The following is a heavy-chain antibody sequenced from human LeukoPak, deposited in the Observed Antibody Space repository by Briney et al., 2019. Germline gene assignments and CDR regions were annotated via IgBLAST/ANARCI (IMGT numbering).Heavy chain of an antibody. J-gene: IGHJ3*02. Sequence: GGSLRLSCAASGFTFSSYWMSWVRQAPGKGLEWVSSISSSSSYIYYADSVKGRFTISRDNAKNSLYLQMNSLRAEDTAVYYCARDMIVVVIASNSKTDAFDIWGQGTMVTVSS. CDR2: ISSSSSYI. D-gene: IGHD3-22*01. CDR1: GFTFSSYW. CDR3: ARDMIVVVIASNSKTDAFDI. V-gene: IGHV3-21*01.